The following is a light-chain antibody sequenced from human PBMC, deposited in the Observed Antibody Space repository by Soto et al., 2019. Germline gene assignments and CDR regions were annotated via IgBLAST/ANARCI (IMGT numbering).Light chain of an antibody. V-gene: IGKV3-20*01. CDR3: QHYYTSYTT. Sequence: EVVLTQSPGTLSLSPGERATLSCGASQSVTGNYLAWYQQKPGQAPRLLIFCASTRATGIPDRFSGSGSGTDFTLTISRLEPEDFAVYYCQHYYTSYTTFGQGTKVEIK. CDR1: QSVTGNY. CDR2: CAS. J-gene: IGKJ1*01.